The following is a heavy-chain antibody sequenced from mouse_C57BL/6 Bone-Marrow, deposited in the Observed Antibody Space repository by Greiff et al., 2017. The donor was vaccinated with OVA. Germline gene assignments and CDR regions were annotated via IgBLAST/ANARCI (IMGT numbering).Heavy chain of an antibody. Sequence: EVKLQESGAELVRPGASVKLSCTASGFNIKDDYMPWVKQRPEQGLEWIGWIDPENGDTESASKFQGKATITADTSSNTAYLQLSSLTSEDTAVYYCTSYGNFDYWGQGTTLTVSS. V-gene: IGHV14-4*01. CDR3: TSYGNFDY. CDR1: GFNIKDDY. D-gene: IGHD2-1*01. J-gene: IGHJ2*01. CDR2: IDPENGDT.